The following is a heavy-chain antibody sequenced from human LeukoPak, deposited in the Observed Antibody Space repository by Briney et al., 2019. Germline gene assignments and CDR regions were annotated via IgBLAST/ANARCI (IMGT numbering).Heavy chain of an antibody. J-gene: IGHJ4*02. CDR1: GYTFSSHG. CDR3: AKDIAPYYYYGSGSDI. Sequence: PGGSLRLSCAASGYTFSSHGMHWVRQAPGKGLEWVAVISYDGSNKYYADSVKGRFTISRDNSKNTLYLQMNSLRAEDTAVYYCAKDIAPYYYYGSGSDIWGQGTLVTVSS. D-gene: IGHD3-10*01. V-gene: IGHV3-30*18. CDR2: ISYDGSNK.